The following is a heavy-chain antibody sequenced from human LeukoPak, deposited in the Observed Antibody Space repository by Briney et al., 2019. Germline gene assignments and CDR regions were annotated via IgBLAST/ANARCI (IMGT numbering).Heavy chain of an antibody. V-gene: IGHV3-74*01. Sequence: GGSLRLSCAASRLTFSVHWMHWVRQAPGKGLEWVSRINPDESDKAYADSVKGRFTISRDNAKSTLYLQMNSLRVEDTAVYYCARDRVATIFTYHPMFDSWGPGTLVTVSS. CDR3: ARDRVATIFTYHPMFDS. CDR2: INPDESDK. J-gene: IGHJ5*01. CDR1: RLTFSVHW. D-gene: IGHD3-10*02.